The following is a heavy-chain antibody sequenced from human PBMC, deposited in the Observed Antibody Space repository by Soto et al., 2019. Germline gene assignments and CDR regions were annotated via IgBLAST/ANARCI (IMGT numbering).Heavy chain of an antibody. CDR1: GFTVSSNY. V-gene: IGHV3-66*01. Sequence: PGGSLRLSCAASGFTVSSNYMSWVRQAPGKGLEWVSVIYSGGSTYYADSVKGRFTISRDNSKNTLYLQMNSLRAEDTAVYYCARYYGSGSSYYYYYMDVWGKGTTVTVSS. CDR3: ARYYGSGSSYYYYYMDV. CDR2: IYSGGST. D-gene: IGHD3-10*01. J-gene: IGHJ6*03.